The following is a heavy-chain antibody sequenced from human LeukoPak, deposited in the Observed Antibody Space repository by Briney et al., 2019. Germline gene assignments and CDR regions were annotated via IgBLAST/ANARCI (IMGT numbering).Heavy chain of an antibody. J-gene: IGHJ4*02. V-gene: IGHV4-59*01. Sequence: SETLSLTRTVSGGPISSYYWSWIRQPPGKGLEWIGYIYYSGSTNYNPSLTSRATISVDTPNNQFSLKLSSVTAADTAVYYCARADYGGNLHFDYWGQGTLVTVSS. CDR2: IYYSGST. CDR3: ARADYGGNLHFDY. CDR1: GGPISSYY. D-gene: IGHD4-23*01.